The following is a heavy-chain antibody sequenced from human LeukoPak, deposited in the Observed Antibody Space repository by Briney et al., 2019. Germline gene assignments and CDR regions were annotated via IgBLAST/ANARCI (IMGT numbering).Heavy chain of an antibody. V-gene: IGHV3-30*03. CDR2: ISYDGNNK. D-gene: IGHD3-22*01. Sequence: GRSLRLSCAASGFALNDYSMHWVRQAPGKGLEWVAVISYDGNNKYYADSVKGRFTISRDNSKNTLYLQMNSLRAEDTAVYYCARGSSGYDYWGQGTLVTASS. CDR1: GFALNDYS. J-gene: IGHJ4*02. CDR3: ARGSSGYDY.